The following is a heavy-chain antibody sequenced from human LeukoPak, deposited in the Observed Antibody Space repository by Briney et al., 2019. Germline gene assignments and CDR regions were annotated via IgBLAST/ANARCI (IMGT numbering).Heavy chain of an antibody. V-gene: IGHV3-48*03. CDR2: ISSSGNTI. J-gene: IGHJ4*02. CDR3: ARDIAYCSGGSCYSAGLG. CDR1: GFTFSSYE. D-gene: IGHD2-15*01. Sequence: PGGSLRLSCAASGFTFSSYEMNWVRQAPGKGLEWGSYISSSGNTIYYADSVKGRFTISRDNAKNSLYLQMNRLRAEDTAVYYCARDIAYCSGGSCYSAGLGWGPGTLVTVSS.